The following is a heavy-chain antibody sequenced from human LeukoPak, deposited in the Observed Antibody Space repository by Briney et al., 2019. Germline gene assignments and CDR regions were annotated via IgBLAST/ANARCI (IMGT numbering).Heavy chain of an antibody. CDR1: GGSISSGSYY. CDR2: IYTSGST. J-gene: IGHJ6*03. Sequence: SQTLSLTCTVFGGSISSGSYYWSWIRQPAGKGLEWIGRIYTSGSTNYNPSLKSRVTISVDTSKNQFSLKLSSVTAADTAVYYCARSPYCGGDCNYYYYYYMDVWGKGTTVTVSS. D-gene: IGHD2-21*01. V-gene: IGHV4-61*02. CDR3: ARSPYCGGDCNYYYYYYMDV.